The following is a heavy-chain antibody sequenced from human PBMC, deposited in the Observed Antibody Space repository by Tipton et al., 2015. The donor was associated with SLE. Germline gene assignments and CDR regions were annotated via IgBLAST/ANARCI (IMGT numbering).Heavy chain of an antibody. V-gene: IGHV4-61*10. J-gene: IGHJ5*01. Sequence: TLSLTCTVSGGSISSGSYYWSWIRQPAGKGLEWIGFIYYRGNTNYNPSLKSRVTISADTSKNQFFLNLSSVTAADTAVYYCARGDDILTDNWFNSWGQGTLVTVSS. CDR2: IYYRGNT. CDR1: GGSISSGSYY. CDR3: ARGDDILTDNWFNS. D-gene: IGHD3-9*01.